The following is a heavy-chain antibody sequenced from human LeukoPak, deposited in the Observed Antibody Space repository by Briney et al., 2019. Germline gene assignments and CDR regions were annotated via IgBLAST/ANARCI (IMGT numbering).Heavy chain of an antibody. CDR1: GFTVSSKD. Sequence: PGGSLRLSCAASGFTVSSKDMSWVRQAPGKGLEWVSVIYSGDSTYYADSVKGRFTISRDNSKNTLYLQMNSLRAEDTAVYYCASLYYHGMDVWGQGTTVTVSS. D-gene: IGHD2-2*02. J-gene: IGHJ6*02. CDR2: IYSGDST. V-gene: IGHV3-66*01. CDR3: ASLYYHGMDV.